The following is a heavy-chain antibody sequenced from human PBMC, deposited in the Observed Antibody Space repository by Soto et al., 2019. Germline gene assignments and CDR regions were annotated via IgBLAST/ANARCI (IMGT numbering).Heavy chain of an antibody. Sequence: SETLSLTCTVSGGSISSGGYYWSWIRQHPGKGLEWIGYIYYSGSTYYNPSLKSRVTISVDTSKNQFSLKLSSVTAADTAVYYCARDPGDPLPPNDVDYYYYGMDVWGQGTTVTVSS. V-gene: IGHV4-31*03. D-gene: IGHD1-1*01. J-gene: IGHJ6*02. CDR1: GGSISSGGYY. CDR3: ARDPGDPLPPNDVDYYYYGMDV. CDR2: IYYSGST.